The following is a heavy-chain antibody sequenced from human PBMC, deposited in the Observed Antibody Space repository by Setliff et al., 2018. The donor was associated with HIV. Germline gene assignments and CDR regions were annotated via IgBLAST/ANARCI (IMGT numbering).Heavy chain of an antibody. CDR3: AKDPVPGIAVAGGGYFDY. CDR2: ISWNSGSI. J-gene: IGHJ4*02. Sequence: PGGSLRLSCAASGFTFDDYAMHWVRQAPGKGLEWVSGISWNSGSIGYADSVKGRFTISRDNAKNSLYLQMNSLRAEDTALYYCAKDPVPGIAVAGGGYFDYWGQGTLVTVSS. D-gene: IGHD6-19*01. CDR1: GFTFDDYA. V-gene: IGHV3-9*01.